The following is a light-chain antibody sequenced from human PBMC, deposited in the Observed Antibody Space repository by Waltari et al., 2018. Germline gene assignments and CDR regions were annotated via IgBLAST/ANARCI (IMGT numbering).Light chain of an antibody. J-gene: IGKJ4*01. Sequence: EIVLTQSPATLSLSPGDRATLSCMASQSVSYYLAWYQQRPGQAPRLLISDTSHRATGIPDRFSGSGSETDFTLTISSLEPEDFAVYYCQQRRNWPLTFGGGTKVEIK. V-gene: IGKV3-11*01. CDR3: QQRRNWPLT. CDR1: QSVSYY. CDR2: DTS.